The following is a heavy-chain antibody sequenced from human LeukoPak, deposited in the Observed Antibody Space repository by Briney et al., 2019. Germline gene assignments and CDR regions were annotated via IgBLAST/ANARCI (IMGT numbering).Heavy chain of an antibody. CDR2: IIPIFGTA. V-gene: IGHV1-69*01. Sequence: SVKVSCKASGGTFSSYAIRWVRQAPGQGLEWMGGIIPIFGTANYAQKFQGRVTITADESTSTAYMELSSLRSEDTAVYYCARDHDSGSYREAYYFDYWGQGTLVTVSS. CDR1: GGTFSSYA. D-gene: IGHD1-26*01. J-gene: IGHJ4*02. CDR3: ARDHDSGSYREAYYFDY.